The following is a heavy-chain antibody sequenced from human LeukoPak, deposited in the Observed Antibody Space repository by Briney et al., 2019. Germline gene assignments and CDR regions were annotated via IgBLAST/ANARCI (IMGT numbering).Heavy chain of an antibody. J-gene: IGHJ2*01. Sequence: GGSLRLSCAASGFTFSSYAMSWVRQAPGKGLEWVSAISGSGGSTYYADSVKGRFTISRDNSKNTLYLQMNSLRAEDTAVYYCAIRTGIGGWYFDLWGRGTLVTVSS. CDR3: AIRTGIGGWYFDL. CDR2: ISGSGGST. V-gene: IGHV3-23*01. CDR1: GFTFSSYA. D-gene: IGHD7-27*01.